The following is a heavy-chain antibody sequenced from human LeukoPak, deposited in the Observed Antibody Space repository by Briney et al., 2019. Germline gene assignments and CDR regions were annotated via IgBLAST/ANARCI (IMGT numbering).Heavy chain of an antibody. CDR3: ATTIGARLMYFDY. D-gene: IGHD6-6*01. CDR2: VNPNSGDT. Sequence: ASVKVSCKASGYTFTGYYLHWVQQAPGQGLEWMGCVNPNSGDTNYAQNLQGRVTMTTDTSTSTAYMEVRSLRSDDTAVYYCATTIGARLMYFDYWGQGTLVTVSS. CDR1: GYTFTGYY. V-gene: IGHV1-2*02. J-gene: IGHJ4*02.